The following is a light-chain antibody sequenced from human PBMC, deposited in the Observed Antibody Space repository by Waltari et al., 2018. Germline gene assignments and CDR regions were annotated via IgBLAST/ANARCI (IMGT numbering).Light chain of an antibody. V-gene: IGLV1-44*01. Sequence: QSVLTQPPSASGTPGQRVTISCSGSRSNIGSRTVNWYQQFPGTAPNPLIYTNDQRPSWVPDRFSASKSGTSASLAISGLQSEDEADYYCSAWDDSLNGVVFGGGTKLTVL. J-gene: IGLJ2*01. CDR3: SAWDDSLNGVV. CDR1: RSNIGSRT. CDR2: TND.